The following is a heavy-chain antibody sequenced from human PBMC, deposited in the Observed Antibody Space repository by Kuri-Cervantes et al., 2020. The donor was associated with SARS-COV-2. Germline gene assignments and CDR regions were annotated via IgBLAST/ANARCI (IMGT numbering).Heavy chain of an antibody. J-gene: IGHJ6*02. CDR1: GFTFSDYS. Sequence: GESLKISCAASGFTFSDYSMNWARQAPGKGLEWVSYIGSSSSIIYYADSMKGRFTISRDNAKNSLSLQMNSLRAEDTAVYYCARERYYSGHYGMDVWGQGTTVTVSS. V-gene: IGHV3-48*01. CDR2: IGSSSSII. D-gene: IGHD3-10*01. CDR3: ARERYYSGHYGMDV.